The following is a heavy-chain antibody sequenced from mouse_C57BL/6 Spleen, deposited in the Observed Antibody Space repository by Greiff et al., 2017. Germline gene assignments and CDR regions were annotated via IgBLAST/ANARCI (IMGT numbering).Heavy chain of an antibody. D-gene: IGHD1-1*01. CDR1: GYSITSGYY. CDR3: ARDRGSTFYWYFDV. CDR2: ISYDGSN. Sequence: EVKLMESGPGLVKPSQSLSLTCSVTGYSITSGYYWNWIRQFPGNKLEWMGYISYDGSNNYNPSLKNRISITRDTSKNQFFLKLNSVTTEDTATYYCARDRGSTFYWYFDVWGTGTTVTVSS. J-gene: IGHJ1*03. V-gene: IGHV3-6*01.